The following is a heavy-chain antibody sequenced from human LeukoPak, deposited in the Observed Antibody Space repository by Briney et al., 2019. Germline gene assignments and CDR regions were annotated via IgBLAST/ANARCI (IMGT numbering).Heavy chain of an antibody. CDR3: AKELYYQGSGVLFDP. V-gene: IGHV4-59*11. Sequence: PSETLSLTCTVSGGSLSSHYWSWIRQPPGKGLEWIGYTYHTGSPKYNPSLRSRVTISVDTSKNQISLKLGSVTAADTAVYYCAKELYYQGSGVLFDPWGQGTQVTVSS. CDR2: TYHTGSP. D-gene: IGHD3-10*01. CDR1: GGSLSSHY. J-gene: IGHJ5*02.